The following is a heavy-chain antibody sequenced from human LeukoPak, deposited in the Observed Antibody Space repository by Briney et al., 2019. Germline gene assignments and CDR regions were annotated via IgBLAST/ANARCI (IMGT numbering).Heavy chain of an antibody. CDR1: GFTFSSYS. CDR2: ISSSISTK. CDR3: ARDQYSGHWFYAFDI. J-gene: IGHJ3*02. D-gene: IGHD6-19*01. V-gene: IGHV3-48*02. Sequence: GGSLRLSCAASGFTFSSYSMNWVRQAPGKGLEWVSYISSSISTKYYADSVKGRFTISRDNAKNSLYLQMNSLRDEDTAVYYCARDQYSGHWFYAFDIWGQGTMVTVSS.